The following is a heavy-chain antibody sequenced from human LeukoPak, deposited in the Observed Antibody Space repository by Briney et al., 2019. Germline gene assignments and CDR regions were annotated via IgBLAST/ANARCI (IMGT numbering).Heavy chain of an antibody. CDR2: MNPNSGNT. V-gene: IGHV1-8*01. CDR3: ARAPPEEYYDFWSGYHDYYYYGMDV. CDR1: GYTFSSYD. J-gene: IGHJ6*02. Sequence: ASVKVSCKASGYTFSSYDINWVRQATGQGLEWMGWMNPNSGNTGYAQKFQGRVTMTRNTSISTAYMELSSLRSEDTAVYYCARAPPEEYYDFWSGYHDYYYYGMDVWGQGTTVTVSS. D-gene: IGHD3-3*01.